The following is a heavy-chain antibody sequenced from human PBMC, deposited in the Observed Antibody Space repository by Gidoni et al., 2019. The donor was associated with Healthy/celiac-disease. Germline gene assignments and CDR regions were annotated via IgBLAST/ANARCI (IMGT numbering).Heavy chain of an antibody. CDR1: GGSFSGYY. CDR3: ARANSYNTAIIGY. V-gene: IGHV4-34*01. Sequence: QVQLQQRGAGLLKPSETLSLTCAVYGGSFSGYYWSWIRQPPGKGLEWIGEINHSGSTNYNPSLKSRVTISVDTSKNQFSLKLSSVTAADTAVYYCARANSYNTAIIGYWGQGTLVTVSS. J-gene: IGHJ4*02. CDR2: INHSGST. D-gene: IGHD5-18*01.